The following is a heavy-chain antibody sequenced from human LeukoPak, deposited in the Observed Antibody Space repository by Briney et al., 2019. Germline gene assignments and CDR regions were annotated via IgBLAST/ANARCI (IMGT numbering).Heavy chain of an antibody. CDR1: GFTVSSNY. CDR3: ARGFDDILTGYYYAFDI. Sequence: GGSLRLSCAASGFTVSSNYMSWVRQAPGKGLEWVSVIYSGGSTYYADSVKGRFTISRDNSKNTLYLQMNSLRAEDTAVYYCARGFDDILTGYYYAFDIWGQGTMVTVSS. CDR2: IYSGGST. J-gene: IGHJ3*02. V-gene: IGHV3-66*01. D-gene: IGHD3-9*01.